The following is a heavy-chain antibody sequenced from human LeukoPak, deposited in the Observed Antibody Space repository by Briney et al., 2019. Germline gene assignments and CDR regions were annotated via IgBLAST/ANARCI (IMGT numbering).Heavy chain of an antibody. Sequence: GESLKISCKGSGYSFTSYWIGWVRQMPGRGLEWMGIIYPGNSDTRYSPSSQGQVTISADKSISTAYLQWSSLKASDTAMYYCARHPGSSGWSYDYWGQGTLVTVSS. CDR2: IYPGNSDT. D-gene: IGHD6-19*01. J-gene: IGHJ4*02. CDR1: GYSFTSYW. V-gene: IGHV5-51*01. CDR3: ARHPGSSGWSYDY.